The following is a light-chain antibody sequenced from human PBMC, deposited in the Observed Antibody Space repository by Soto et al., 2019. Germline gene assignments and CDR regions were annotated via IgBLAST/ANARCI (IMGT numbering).Light chain of an antibody. V-gene: IGKV3-11*01. Sequence: IVMTQSPATLSVSPGERATLSCRASQSVSSNLAWYQQQPGQAPRLLIYDVSNRATGIPARFSGSGSGTDFTLTITSLEPEDFAVYFCHQRYNWPRVTFGQGTRLDI. CDR1: QSVSSN. CDR2: DVS. J-gene: IGKJ5*01. CDR3: HQRYNWPRVT.